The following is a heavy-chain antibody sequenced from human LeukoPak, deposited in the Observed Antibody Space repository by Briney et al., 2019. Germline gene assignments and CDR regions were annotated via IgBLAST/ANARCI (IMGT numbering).Heavy chain of an antibody. J-gene: IGHJ4*02. D-gene: IGHD3-16*01. CDR3: AKDIAGLPLRGWIDY. CDR2: ISWNSGSI. V-gene: IGHV3-9*01. CDR1: GFTFDDYA. Sequence: PGGSLRLSCAASGFTFDDYAMHWVRQAPGKGLEWVSGISWNSGSIGYADSVKGRFTISRDNAKNSLYLQMNGLRAEDTALYYCAKDIAGLPLRGWIDYWGQGTLVTVSS.